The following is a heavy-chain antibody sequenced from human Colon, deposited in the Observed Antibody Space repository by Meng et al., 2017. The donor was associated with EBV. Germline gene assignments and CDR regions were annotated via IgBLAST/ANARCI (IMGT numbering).Heavy chain of an antibody. CDR3: ASLYGDSSVWYLDL. J-gene: IGHJ2*01. V-gene: IGHV4-31*01. D-gene: IGHD4-17*01. Sequence: AQLQWPGPRKGKPSELLTLTYTVSVACISSGNTYSSWIRKRPGKRLEYIGYIYYSGSTYYSPSLKSSVIISVDTSKNQFYMRLTSVTAADTAVYYCASLYGDSSVWYLDLWGRGSLVTVSS. CDR1: VACISSGNTY. CDR2: IYYSGST.